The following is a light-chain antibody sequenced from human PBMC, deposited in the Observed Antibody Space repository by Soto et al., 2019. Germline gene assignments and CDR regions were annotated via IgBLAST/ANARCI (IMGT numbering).Light chain of an antibody. J-gene: IGLJ2*01. CDR1: SSDVGGHDY. CDR2: EVR. Sequence: QSALTQPASVSGSPGQSITISCTGTSSDVGGHDYVSWYQQHPGKAPKLIIYEVRNRPSGVSNRFSGSKSGNTASLTVSGLQAEDEADYYCSSNTGNNNFVVFGGGTKLTVL. V-gene: IGLV2-14*01. CDR3: SSNTGNNNFVV.